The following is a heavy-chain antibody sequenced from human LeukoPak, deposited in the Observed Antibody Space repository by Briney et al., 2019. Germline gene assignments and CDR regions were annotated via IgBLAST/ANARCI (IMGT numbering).Heavy chain of an antibody. J-gene: IGHJ5*02. CDR1: GYSISSGYY. Sequence: SETLSLTCTVSGYSISSGYYWGWIRQPPGQGLEWIVSTYHSGSTYYNPSLKSRVTISVDTSKNQFSLKLSSVTAADTAVYYCARDRVQDDYGDYFNWFDPWGQGTLVTVSS. CDR3: ARDRVQDDYGDYFNWFDP. D-gene: IGHD4-17*01. CDR2: TYHSGST. V-gene: IGHV4-38-2*02.